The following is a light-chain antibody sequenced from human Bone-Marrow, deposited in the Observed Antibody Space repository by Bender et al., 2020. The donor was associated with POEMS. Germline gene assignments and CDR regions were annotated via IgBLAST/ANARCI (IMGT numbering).Light chain of an antibody. CDR2: DDS. V-gene: IGLV3-21*02. CDR3: QVWDTSSNLVV. J-gene: IGLJ2*01. CDR1: NIGSKS. Sequence: SYVLTQPPSVSVAPGQTARITCGETNIGSKSVHWYQQKPGQAPVLVVYDDSDRPSGIPERFSGSTSSNTATLTISRVEAGDEADFYCQVWDTSSNLVVFGGGTKLTVL.